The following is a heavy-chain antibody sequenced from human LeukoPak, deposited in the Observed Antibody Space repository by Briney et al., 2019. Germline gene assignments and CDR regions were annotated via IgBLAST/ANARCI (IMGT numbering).Heavy chain of an antibody. J-gene: IGHJ5*02. CDR1: GGSISSYY. CDR3: ARDRGSSWYNWFDP. Sequence: SETLSLTCTVSGGSISSYYWSWIRQPPGKGLEWIGYIYYSGSTNYNPSLKSRLTMSVDTSKNQFSLNLSSVTAADTAVYYCARDRGSSWYNWFDPWGQGTLVTVSS. D-gene: IGHD6-13*01. V-gene: IGHV4-59*12. CDR2: IYYSGST.